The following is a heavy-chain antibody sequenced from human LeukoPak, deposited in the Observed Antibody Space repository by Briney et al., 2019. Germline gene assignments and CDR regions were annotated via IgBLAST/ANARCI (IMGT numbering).Heavy chain of an antibody. V-gene: IGHV3-7*01. J-gene: IGHJ4*02. CDR2: TNQDGSKN. CDR3: ATTVPGYPDDYFDY. Sequence: PGGSLRLSCAASEFTFSNYWMSWVRPAPGKGLERVAHTNQDGSKNYYVDSLKGRFTISRDNAKNSLYLQMNSLRAEDTAVYYCATTVPGYPDDYFDYWGQGTLVTVSS. D-gene: IGHD6-19*01. CDR1: EFTFSNYW.